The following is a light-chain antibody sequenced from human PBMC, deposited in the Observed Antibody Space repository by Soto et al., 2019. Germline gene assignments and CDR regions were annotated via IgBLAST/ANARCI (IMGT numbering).Light chain of an antibody. Sequence: IVLTQSPATLSLWPGETTILSYRASQSVSNYLSWYQQKPGQAPRLLIYDASNRAPGIPARFSGSGSGTDFTLTISILEPEDFALYYCQQRDSWITFGQGTRLEIE. V-gene: IGKV3-11*01. CDR3: QQRDSWIT. CDR1: QSVSNY. CDR2: DAS. J-gene: IGKJ5*01.